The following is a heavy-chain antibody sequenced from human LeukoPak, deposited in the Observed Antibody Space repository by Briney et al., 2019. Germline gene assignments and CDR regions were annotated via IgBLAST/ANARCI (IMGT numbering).Heavy chain of an antibody. D-gene: IGHD5-18*01. Sequence: ASVKVSCKTSGYTFTDYYIHWVRQAPGQGLEWMGWINPDSGGTNYAQNFQGRVTLTRDTSISTASMELSRLRSGHGHVHLCTRGGIMRIQLWPYFDYWGQGTLVTVSS. J-gene: IGHJ4*02. CDR1: GYTFTDYY. CDR2: INPDSGGT. CDR3: TRGGIMRIQLWPYFDY. V-gene: IGHV1-2*02.